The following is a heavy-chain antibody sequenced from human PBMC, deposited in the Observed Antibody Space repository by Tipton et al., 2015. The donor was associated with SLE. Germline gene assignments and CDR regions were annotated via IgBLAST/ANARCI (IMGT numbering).Heavy chain of an antibody. D-gene: IGHD3-10*01. J-gene: IGHJ4*02. Sequence: SLRLSCAASGFTFSSYGMHWVRQAPGKGLEWVAFIRYDGSNKCYADSVKGRFTISRDNSKNTLYLQMNSLRAEDTAVYYCAKDLDYYGSGSFFWGQGTLVTVSS. CDR2: IRYDGSNK. CDR1: GFTFSSYG. V-gene: IGHV3-30*02. CDR3: AKDLDYYGSGSFF.